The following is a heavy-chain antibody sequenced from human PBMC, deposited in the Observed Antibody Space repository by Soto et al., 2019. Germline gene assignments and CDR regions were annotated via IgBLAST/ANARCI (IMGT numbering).Heavy chain of an antibody. CDR1: GESISSSSYY. J-gene: IGHJ4*02. D-gene: IGHD2-21*02. Sequence: LSLTCIVSGESISSSSYYWGWIRQPPVKGLEWIGSIYYSGRTYYNPSFKSRVTISLDTSKNQFSLKLSSVTATDTAVYYCARQRTTVVTQAYFDHWGQGALVTVSS. CDR3: ARQRTTVVTQAYFDH. CDR2: IYYSGRT. V-gene: IGHV4-39*01.